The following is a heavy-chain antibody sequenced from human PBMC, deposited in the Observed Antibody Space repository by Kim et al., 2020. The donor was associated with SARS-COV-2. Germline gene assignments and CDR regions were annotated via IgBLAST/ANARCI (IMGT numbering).Heavy chain of an antibody. CDR1: GYSISSGYY. Sequence: SETLSLTCTVSGYSISSGYYWGWIRQPPGKGLEWIGSIYHSGSTYYNPSLKSRVTISVDTSKNQFSLKLSSVTAADTAVYYCARILSGWWVDYWGQGTLVTVSS. CDR3: ARILSGWWVDY. J-gene: IGHJ4*02. CDR2: IYHSGST. V-gene: IGHV4-38-2*02. D-gene: IGHD6-19*01.